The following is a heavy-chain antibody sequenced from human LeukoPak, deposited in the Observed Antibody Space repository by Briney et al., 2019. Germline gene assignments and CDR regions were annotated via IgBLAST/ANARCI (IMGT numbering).Heavy chain of an antibody. J-gene: IGHJ5*02. CDR3: ARQYSYGFDWFDP. Sequence: GGSLRLSCAASGFTFSSYSMNWVRQAPGKGLEWVSSISSSSSYIYYADSVKGRFTIPRDNAKNSLYLQMNSLRAEDTAGYYCARQYSYGFDWFDPWGQGTLVTVSS. V-gene: IGHV3-21*01. CDR2: ISSSSSYI. CDR1: GFTFSSYS. D-gene: IGHD5-18*01.